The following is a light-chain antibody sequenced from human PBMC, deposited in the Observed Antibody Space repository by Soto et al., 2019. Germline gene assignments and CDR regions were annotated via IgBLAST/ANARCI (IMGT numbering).Light chain of an antibody. CDR3: CSYAGSYV. J-gene: IGLJ1*01. Sequence: QSVLTQPRAVSGSPLQSVTISCTGTSSDVGGYNYVSWYQQHPGKAPKLMIYDVSKRPSGVPDRFSGSKSGNTASLTISGLQAEDEADYYCCSYAGSYVFGTGTKVTVL. V-gene: IGLV2-11*01. CDR1: SSDVGGYNY. CDR2: DVS.